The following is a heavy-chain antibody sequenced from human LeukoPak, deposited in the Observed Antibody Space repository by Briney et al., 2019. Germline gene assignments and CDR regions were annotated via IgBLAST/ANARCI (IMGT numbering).Heavy chain of an antibody. J-gene: IGHJ4*02. Sequence: ETLSLTCTVSGGSISSSSYYWGWIRQPPGKGLEWIGSIYYSGSTYYNPSLKSRVTISVDTSKNQFSLKLTSVTAADTAVYYCARGPPRYTSYWGQGALVTVSS. CDR2: IYYSGST. D-gene: IGHD5-18*01. V-gene: IGHV4-39*07. CDR1: GGSISSSSYY. CDR3: ARGPPRYTSY.